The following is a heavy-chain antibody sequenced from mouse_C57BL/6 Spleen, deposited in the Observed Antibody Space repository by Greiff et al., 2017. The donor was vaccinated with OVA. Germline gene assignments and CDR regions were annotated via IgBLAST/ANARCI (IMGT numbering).Heavy chain of an antibody. CDR2: IDPSDSET. V-gene: IGHV1-52*01. J-gene: IGHJ4*01. CDR1: GYTFTSYW. Sequence: VKLQQPGAELVRPGSSVKLSCKASGYTFTSYWMHWVKQRPIQGLEWIGNIDPSDSETHYNQKFKDKATLTVDKSSSTAYMQLSSLTSEDSAVYYCARSRGGNYYAMDYWGQGTSVTVSS. CDR3: ARSRGGNYYAMDY. D-gene: IGHD2-1*01.